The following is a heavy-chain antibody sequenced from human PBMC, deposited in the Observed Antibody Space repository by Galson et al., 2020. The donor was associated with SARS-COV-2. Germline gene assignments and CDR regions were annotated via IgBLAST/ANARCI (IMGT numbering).Heavy chain of an antibody. Sequence: GGSLRLSCAASGFNFSSYGMHWVRQAPGKGLEWVAVIWYDGSNKYYADSVKGRFTISRDNSKNTLYLQMNSLRAEDTAVYYCARDKRQPSIYGMDVWGQGTTVTVSS. V-gene: IGHV3-33*01. CDR3: ARDKRQPSIYGMDV. J-gene: IGHJ6*02. CDR2: IWYDGSNK. D-gene: IGHD6-13*01. CDR1: GFNFSSYG.